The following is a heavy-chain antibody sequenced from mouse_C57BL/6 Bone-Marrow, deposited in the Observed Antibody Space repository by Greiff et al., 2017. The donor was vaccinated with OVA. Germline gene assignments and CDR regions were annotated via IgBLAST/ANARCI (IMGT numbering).Heavy chain of an antibody. CDR2: ISSGGSYT. D-gene: IGHD2-2*01. V-gene: IGHV5-6*01. Sequence: EVQLQESGGDLVKPGGSLKLSCAASGFTFSSYGMSWVRQTPDKRLEWVATISSGGSYTYYPDSVKGRFTISRDNAKNTLYLQMSSLKSEDTAMYYCARHGYGYYWYFDVWGTGTTVTVSS. J-gene: IGHJ1*03. CDR1: GFTFSSYG. CDR3: ARHGYGYYWYFDV.